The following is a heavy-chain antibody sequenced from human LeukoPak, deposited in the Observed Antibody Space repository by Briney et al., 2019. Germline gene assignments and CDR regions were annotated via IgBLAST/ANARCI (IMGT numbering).Heavy chain of an antibody. CDR2: INHSGST. J-gene: IGHJ4*02. CDR1: GGSFSGYY. Sequence: SETLSLTCAVYGGSFSGYYWSWIRQPPGKGLEWIGEINHSGSTNYNPSLKSRVTISVDTSKNQFSLKLSSVTAADTAVYYCARGAAGLDYWGQGTLVTASS. CDR3: ARGAAGLDY. D-gene: IGHD6-19*01. V-gene: IGHV4-34*01.